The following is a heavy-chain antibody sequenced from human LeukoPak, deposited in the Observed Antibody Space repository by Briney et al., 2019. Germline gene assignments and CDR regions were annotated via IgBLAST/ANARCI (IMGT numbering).Heavy chain of an antibody. D-gene: IGHD5-24*01. CDR3: ARGYNAYFDY. CDR2: IKQDGSEK. Sequence: SGGSLRLSCAASGLTFSSDWMSWVRQAPGEGLEWVANIKQDGSEKYYVDSVKGRFTISRDNAKNSLYLQMNSLRAEDTAVYYCARGYNAYFDYWGQGTLVTVSS. J-gene: IGHJ4*02. CDR1: GLTFSSDW. V-gene: IGHV3-7*04.